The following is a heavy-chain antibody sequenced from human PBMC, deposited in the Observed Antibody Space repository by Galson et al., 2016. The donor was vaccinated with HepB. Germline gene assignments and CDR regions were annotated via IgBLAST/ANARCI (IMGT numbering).Heavy chain of an antibody. CDR1: GGSISSGGYS. V-gene: IGHV4-30-2*01. CDR3: ARGLGGPTVTSYFDY. Sequence: LSLTCAVSGGSISSGGYSWSWVRQPPGKGLEWIGYIFHSGSTYYKPSLKSRVTISVDRSKNQFSLKLSSVTAADTAVYHCARGLGGPTVTSYFDYWGQGTLVTVSS. J-gene: IGHJ4*02. CDR2: IFHSGST. D-gene: IGHD4-17*01.